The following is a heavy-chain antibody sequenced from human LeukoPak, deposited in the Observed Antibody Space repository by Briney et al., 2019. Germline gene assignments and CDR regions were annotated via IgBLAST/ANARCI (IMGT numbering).Heavy chain of an antibody. CDR3: AKDQIAAFDY. J-gene: IGHJ4*02. CDR1: GFTFSSYG. V-gene: IGHV3-30*02. CDR2: IRYDGSNK. D-gene: IGHD6-6*01. Sequence: GGSLRLSCAASGFTFSSYGMHWVRQAPGKGLERVAFIRYDGSNKYYADSVKRRFTISRDNSKNTLYLQMNSMRAEDTAVYYWAKDQIAAFDYWGQGTLVTVSS.